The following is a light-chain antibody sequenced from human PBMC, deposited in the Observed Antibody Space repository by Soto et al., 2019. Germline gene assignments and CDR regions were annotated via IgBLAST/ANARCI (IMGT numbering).Light chain of an antibody. J-gene: IGKJ4*01. V-gene: IGKV1-5*03. CDR3: QQYTSFPLT. CDR2: KAS. CDR1: QSISTW. Sequence: DIQMTQSPSTLSASVGDRVTITCRASQSISTWLAWYQQKPGKAPKLLIYKASSLESGVPSRFSGSGSGTEFTLTISSLQPDDFATFYCQQYTSFPLTFGGGTTVEIK.